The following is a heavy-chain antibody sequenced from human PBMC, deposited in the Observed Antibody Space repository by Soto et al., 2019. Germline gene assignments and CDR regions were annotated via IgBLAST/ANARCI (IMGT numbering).Heavy chain of an antibody. D-gene: IGHD1-26*01. J-gene: IGHJ4*02. CDR1: GGSISSYY. CDR2: ISYSGST. Sequence: QVQLQESGPGLVKPSETLSLTCTVSGGSISSYYWNWIRQPPGKGLEWIGYISYSGSTNYNPSLKSRVTTSVDTSKNQFSLKLSSMTAADTAVYYCAGGGRAVGAEGVFDYWGQGTLVTVSS. CDR3: AGGGRAVGAEGVFDY. V-gene: IGHV4-59*01.